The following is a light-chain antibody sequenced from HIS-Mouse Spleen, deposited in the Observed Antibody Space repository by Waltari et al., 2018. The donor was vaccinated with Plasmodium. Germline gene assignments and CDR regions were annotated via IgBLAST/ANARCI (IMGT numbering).Light chain of an antibody. J-gene: IGLJ2*01. CDR1: ESPKQY. CDR2: EHS. V-gene: IGLV3-10*01. CDR3: YSTDSSGNHRV. Sequence: SYALTQPPYASVSPGQAARITRPGDESPKQYAYWYQQKLAQAPVLVIYEHSKRPSGIPERFSGSSSGTMATLTISGTQVEDEADYYCYSTDSSGNHRVFGGGTKLTVL.